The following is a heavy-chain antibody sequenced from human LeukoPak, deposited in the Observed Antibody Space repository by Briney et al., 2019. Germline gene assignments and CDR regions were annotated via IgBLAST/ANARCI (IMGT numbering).Heavy chain of an antibody. CDR1: GYTFTSYD. CDR3: AREGYCSGGSCYYSYFDY. J-gene: IGHJ4*02. D-gene: IGHD2-15*01. Sequence: ASVKVSCKASGYTFTSYDINWVRQATGQGLEWMGWMNPNSGNTGYAQEFQGRVTMTRNTSISTAYMELSSLRSEDTAVYYCAREGYCSGGSCYYSYFDYWGQGTLVTVSS. CDR2: MNPNSGNT. V-gene: IGHV1-8*01.